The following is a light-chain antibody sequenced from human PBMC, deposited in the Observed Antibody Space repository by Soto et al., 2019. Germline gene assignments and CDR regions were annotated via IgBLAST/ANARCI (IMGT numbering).Light chain of an antibody. Sequence: SYELTQPPSVSVSPGQTASITCSGDKLGDKYACWYQQKPGQSPVLVIYQDSKRPSGIPERFSGSNSGNTATLTISGTQAMDEADYYCQAWDSRLGVFGGGTKVTVL. CDR1: KLGDKY. CDR3: QAWDSRLGV. CDR2: QDS. V-gene: IGLV3-1*01. J-gene: IGLJ2*01.